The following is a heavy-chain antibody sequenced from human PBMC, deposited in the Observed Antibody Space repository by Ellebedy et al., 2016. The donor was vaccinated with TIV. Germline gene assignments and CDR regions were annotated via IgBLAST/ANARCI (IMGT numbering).Heavy chain of an antibody. CDR3: ARHYGDYGKDH. CDR2: IWYDGSNK. CDR1: AFTFSSYG. J-gene: IGHJ4*02. D-gene: IGHD4-17*01. Sequence: GESLKISXAASAFTFSSYGMHWVRQAPGKGLEWVAVIWYDGSNKYYVDSVKGRFTISRDNSKNTLYLQMNSLRAEDTAVYYCARHYGDYGKDHWGQGTLVTVSS. V-gene: IGHV3-33*01.